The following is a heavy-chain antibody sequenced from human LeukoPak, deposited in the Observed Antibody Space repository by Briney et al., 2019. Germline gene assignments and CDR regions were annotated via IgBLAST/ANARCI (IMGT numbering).Heavy chain of an antibody. D-gene: IGHD2-2*01. CDR3: ARTQLLSPTYYYYYMDV. Sequence: SQTLSLXCTVSGGSISSGDYYWSWIRQPPGKGLEWMGYIYYSGITYYNPSLKSRVTISVDTSKNQFSLKLSSVTAADTAVYYCARTQLLSPTYYYYYMDVWGKGTTVTVSS. J-gene: IGHJ6*03. V-gene: IGHV4-30-4*08. CDR2: IYYSGIT. CDR1: GGSISSGDYY.